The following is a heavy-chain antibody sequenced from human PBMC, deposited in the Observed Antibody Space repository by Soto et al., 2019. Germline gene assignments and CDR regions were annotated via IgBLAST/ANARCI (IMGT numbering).Heavy chain of an antibody. CDR1: GFTFSSYA. Sequence: EVQLLESGGGLVQPGGSLRLSCAASGFTFSSYAMSWVRQAPGKGLEWVSAISGSGGSTYYADSVKGRFTISRDNSKNTQYLQMNSLRAEDTAVYYCAKGRGYGDYFGYWGQGTLVTVSS. J-gene: IGHJ4*02. V-gene: IGHV3-23*01. D-gene: IGHD4-17*01. CDR3: AKGRGYGDYFGY. CDR2: ISGSGGST.